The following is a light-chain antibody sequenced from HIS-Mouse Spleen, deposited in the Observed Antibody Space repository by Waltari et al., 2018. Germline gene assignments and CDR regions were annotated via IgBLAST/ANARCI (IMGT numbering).Light chain of an antibody. CDR3: QAWDSSTDVV. CDR1: KLGDKY. Sequence: SYELTQPPSVSVSPGQTASITCSGDKLGDKYACWYQQTPGQSPVLVIYQDSKRPSGIPERVSGSNSGNTATLTISGTQAMDEADYYCQAWDSSTDVVFGGGTKLTVL. J-gene: IGLJ2*01. V-gene: IGLV3-1*01. CDR2: QDS.